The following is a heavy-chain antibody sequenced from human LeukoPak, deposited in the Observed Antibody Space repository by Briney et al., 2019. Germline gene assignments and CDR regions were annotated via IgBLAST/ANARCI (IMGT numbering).Heavy chain of an antibody. D-gene: IGHD3-10*01. J-gene: IGHJ6*03. CDR2: INPIFGSA. V-gene: IGHV1-69*13. CDR3: ARIPIEMWFGDPRDYYYYYMDV. CDR1: GCTFSSYS. Sequence: ASVKVSCKASGCTFSSYSMSWVRQAPGQGLEWMGGINPIFGSANYAQKFQGRVTITADESTSTAYMELSSLRSEDTAVYYCARIPIEMWFGDPRDYYYYYMDVWGKGTTVTISS.